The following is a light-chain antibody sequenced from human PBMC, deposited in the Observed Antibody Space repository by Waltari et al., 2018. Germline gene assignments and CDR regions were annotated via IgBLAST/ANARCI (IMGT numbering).Light chain of an antibody. CDR2: ATP. CDR1: QSISWF. CDR3: QQSRTSPKFT. Sequence: DIQMTQYPSSLFASVGDTVTVTWRASQSISWFLKWYQYKTGEAPPLLIYATPTLRSGAPSRFSGSGSETEFTLTISNLQPEDCAIYYCQQSRTSPKFTFGGGTKVQLK. J-gene: IGKJ4*01. V-gene: IGKV1-39*01.